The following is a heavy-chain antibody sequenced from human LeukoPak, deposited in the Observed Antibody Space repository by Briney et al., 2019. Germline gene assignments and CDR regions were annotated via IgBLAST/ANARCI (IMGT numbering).Heavy chain of an antibody. V-gene: IGHV3-23*01. Sequence: GGSLRLSYTASGFSLSTYAKSWVRQAPGKGLECVSGISGSGGSTYYADSVKGRFTISKDNSQNTLYLQMNSLGGEGTVVYFCAKMPLGRHWVDFDYWGQGTLVTVSS. D-gene: IGHD7-27*01. CDR3: AKMPLGRHWVDFDY. CDR2: ISGSGGST. J-gene: IGHJ4*02. CDR1: GFSLSTYA.